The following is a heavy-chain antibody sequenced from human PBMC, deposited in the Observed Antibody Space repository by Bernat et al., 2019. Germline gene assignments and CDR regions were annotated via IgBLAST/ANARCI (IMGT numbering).Heavy chain of an antibody. CDR1: GFTFSSYA. D-gene: IGHD3-10*01. CDR3: AKDRHYYGSVSYYRGY. Sequence: EVQLLESGGGLVQPGGSLRLSCAASGFTFSSYAMSWVRQAPGKGLEWVSAISGSGGSTYYADSVKGRFTISRDNSKNTLYLQMNSLRAEDTAVYYCAKDRHYYGSVSYYRGYWGQGTLVTVSS. J-gene: IGHJ4*02. CDR2: ISGSGGST. V-gene: IGHV3-23*01.